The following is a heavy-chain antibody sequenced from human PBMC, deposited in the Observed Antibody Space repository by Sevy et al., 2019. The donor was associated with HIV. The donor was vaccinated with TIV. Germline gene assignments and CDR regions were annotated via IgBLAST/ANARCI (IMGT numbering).Heavy chain of an antibody. D-gene: IGHD3-22*01. Sequence: GGSLRLSCAASGFTFSNFAMHWVRQAPGKGLEWVAITSYDGSSNYYADSVKGRFTISRDNSKHPLYLQMNSLTVEDTAVYYCATDDRDNSGYHFTYWGQGTLVTVSS. CDR2: TSYDGSSN. CDR1: GFTFSNFA. CDR3: ATDDRDNSGYHFTY. V-gene: IGHV3-30-3*01. J-gene: IGHJ4*02.